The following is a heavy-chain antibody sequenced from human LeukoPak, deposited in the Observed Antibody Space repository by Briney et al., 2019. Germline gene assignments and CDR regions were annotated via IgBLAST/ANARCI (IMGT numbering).Heavy chain of an antibody. D-gene: IGHD3-22*01. CDR3: ARAYYYDRSGYDY. CDR2: ISSSSSTI. CDR1: GFTFSSYS. V-gene: IGHV3-48*04. J-gene: IGHJ4*02. Sequence: GGSLRLSCAASGFTFSSYSMNWVRQAPGKGLEWVSYISSSSSTIYYADSVKGRFTTSRDNAKNSLYLQMNSLRAEDTAVYYCARAYYYDRSGYDYWGQGTLVPVSS.